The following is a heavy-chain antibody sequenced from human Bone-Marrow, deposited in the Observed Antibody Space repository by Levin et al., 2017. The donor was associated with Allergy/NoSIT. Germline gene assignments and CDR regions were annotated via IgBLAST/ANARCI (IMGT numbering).Heavy chain of an antibody. CDR3: GKDPNSDHVGGFDM. V-gene: IGHV3-23*01. D-gene: IGHD1-14*01. Sequence: GGSLRLSCTTSGFTFNNYAMSWVRQAPGKELQWVSGISASGTNTYYADSVKGRFTISRDTSATTLYLQMNSLRAEDTAQSYCGKDPNSDHVGGFDMRGQGTMVTVSS. CDR1: GFTFNNYA. J-gene: IGHJ3*02. CDR2: ISASGTNT.